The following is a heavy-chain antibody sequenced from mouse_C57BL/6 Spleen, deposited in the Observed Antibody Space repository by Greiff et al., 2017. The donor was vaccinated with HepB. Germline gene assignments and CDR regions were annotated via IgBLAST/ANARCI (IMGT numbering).Heavy chain of an antibody. D-gene: IGHD1-1*01. CDR3: ARDRRPLAFAY. CDR1: GFTFSSYA. V-gene: IGHV5-4*01. J-gene: IGHJ3*01. Sequence: EVQLVESGGGLVKPGGSLKLSCAASGFTFSSYAMSWVRQTPEKRLEWVATISDGGSYTYYPDNVKGRFTISRDNAKNNLYLQMSHLKSEDTAMYYCARDRRPLAFAYWGQGTLVTVSA. CDR2: ISDGGSYT.